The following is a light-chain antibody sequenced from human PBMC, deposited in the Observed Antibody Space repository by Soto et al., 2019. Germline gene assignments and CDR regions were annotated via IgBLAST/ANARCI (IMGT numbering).Light chain of an antibody. J-gene: IGKJ1*01. CDR3: QQYGNSFVG. CDR2: GAS. Sequence: EIVLTQSPGTLSLCPGERATLSCRASQSVSSTYLAWYQHKPGQAPRLLIYGASSRATGIPDRFSGSGSGTDFTLIISRLEPEDFAVYYCQQYGNSFVGFGQGTKVDIK. CDR1: QSVSSTY. V-gene: IGKV3-20*01.